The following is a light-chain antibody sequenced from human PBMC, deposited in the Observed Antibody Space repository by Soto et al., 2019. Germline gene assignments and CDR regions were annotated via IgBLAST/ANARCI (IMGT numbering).Light chain of an antibody. Sequence: IHRTHSPSTLSASLGEIVTITCRASQSISSWLAWYQQKPGKAPKFLIYDASNLESGVPSRFSGSGSGTEFTLTISSLQPDDFATYYCQQYNSYSWTFGQGTKVDIK. J-gene: IGKJ1*01. CDR2: DAS. CDR3: QQYNSYSWT. V-gene: IGKV1-5*01. CDR1: QSISSW.